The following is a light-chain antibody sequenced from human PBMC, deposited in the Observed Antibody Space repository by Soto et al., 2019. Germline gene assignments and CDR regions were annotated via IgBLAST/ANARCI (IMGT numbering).Light chain of an antibody. CDR1: QSVNSN. CDR3: PQQGQWPIT. V-gene: IGKV3D-15*01. Sequence: DIVMTQSRATLSVSPGERATLSCMASQSVNSNYLAWYQQKPGQPPRTPTYGISKRATDIPDRFSGIGSGTEFTLTLSRLQTEDFATYDGPQQGQWPITFRQGTRLQI. CDR2: GIS. J-gene: IGKJ5*01.